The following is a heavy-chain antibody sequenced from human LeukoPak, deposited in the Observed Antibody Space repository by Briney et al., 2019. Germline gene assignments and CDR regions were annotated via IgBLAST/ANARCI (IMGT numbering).Heavy chain of an antibody. CDR2: IYYSGST. V-gene: IGHV4-31*03. D-gene: IGHD3-3*01. CDR1: GGSISSGGYY. Sequence: SDTLSLTCTVSGGSISSGGYYWSWIRQHPGKGLEWIGYIYYSGSTYYNPSLKSRVTISVDTSKNQFSLKLSSVTAADTAVYYCARGFLEWLYADYWGQGTLVTVSS. CDR3: ARGFLEWLYADY. J-gene: IGHJ4*02.